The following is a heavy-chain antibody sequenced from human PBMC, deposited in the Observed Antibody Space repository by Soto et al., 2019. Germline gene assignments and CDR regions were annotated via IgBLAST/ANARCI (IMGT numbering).Heavy chain of an antibody. J-gene: IGHJ6*02. Sequence: PGGSLRLSCAASGFTFSSYAMSWVRQAPGKGLEWVSAISGSGGSTYYADSVKGRFTISRDNSKNTLYLQMNSLRAEDTAVYYCAKGAKTRADCSSTSCYRSYYYGMDVWGQGTTVTVSS. CDR2: ISGSGGST. CDR1: GFTFSSYA. D-gene: IGHD2-2*01. CDR3: AKGAKTRADCSSTSCYRSYYYGMDV. V-gene: IGHV3-23*01.